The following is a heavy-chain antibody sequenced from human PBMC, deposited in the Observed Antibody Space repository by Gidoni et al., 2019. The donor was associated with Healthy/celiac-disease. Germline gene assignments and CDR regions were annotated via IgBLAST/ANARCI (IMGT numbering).Heavy chain of an antibody. CDR1: GYTLTALS. D-gene: IGHD3-10*01. J-gene: IGHJ4*02. Sequence: QVQLVQSGAEVKKPGASVTVSCKVSGYTLTALSMHWVRQAPGKGLEWMGGFDPEDGETIYAQKFQGRVTMTEDTSTDTAYMELSSLRSEDTAVYYCATVADYYGSGSRRGLDYWGQGTLVTVSS. CDR3: ATVADYYGSGSRRGLDY. V-gene: IGHV1-24*01. CDR2: FDPEDGET.